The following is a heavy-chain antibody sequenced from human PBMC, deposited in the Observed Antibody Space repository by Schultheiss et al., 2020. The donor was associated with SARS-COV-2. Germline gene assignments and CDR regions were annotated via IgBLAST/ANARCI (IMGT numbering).Heavy chain of an antibody. CDR1: GGSISSSNW. CDR2: IYYSGST. D-gene: IGHD3-22*01. V-gene: IGHV4-4*02. CDR3: AREGYYYDSSGSHDAFDI. J-gene: IGHJ3*02. Sequence: SETLSLTCAVSGGSISSSNWWSWVRQPPGKGLEWIGYIYYSGSTNYNPSLKSRVTISVDTSKNQFSLKLSSVTAADTAVYYCAREGYYYDSSGSHDAFDIWGQGTMVTVSS.